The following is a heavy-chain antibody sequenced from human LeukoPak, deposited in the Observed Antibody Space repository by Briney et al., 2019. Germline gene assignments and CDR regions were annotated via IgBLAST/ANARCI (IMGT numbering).Heavy chain of an antibody. CDR3: AKGTGIAVAGPDY. CDR1: GFTFSSYG. Sequence: GGSLRLSCAASGFTFSSYGMHWVRQAPGKGLEWVAVIWYDGSNKYYADSVKGRFTISRDNSKNTLYLQMNNLRAEDTAVYYCAKGTGIAVAGPDYWGQGALVTVSS. J-gene: IGHJ4*02. V-gene: IGHV3-33*06. CDR2: IWYDGSNK. D-gene: IGHD6-19*01.